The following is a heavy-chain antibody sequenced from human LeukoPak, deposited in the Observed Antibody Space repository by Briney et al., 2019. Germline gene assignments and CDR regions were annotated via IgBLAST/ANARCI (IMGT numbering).Heavy chain of an antibody. CDR3: ARQGTDGSDWRFFDY. CDR1: GGSISNSNFF. CDR2: IYYSGST. V-gene: IGHV4-39*01. J-gene: IGHJ4*02. Sequence: PSETLSLTCTVSGGSISNSNFFWGWIRQTPGKGLEWIGTIYYSGSTYYNPSLKSRVTMSVDTSKNHFSLKLSSVTASDTALYYCARQGTDGSDWRFFDYWGQGTLVTVSS. D-gene: IGHD6-19*01.